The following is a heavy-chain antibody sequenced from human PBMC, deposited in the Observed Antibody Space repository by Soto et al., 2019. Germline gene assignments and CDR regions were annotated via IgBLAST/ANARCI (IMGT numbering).Heavy chain of an antibody. J-gene: IGHJ6*02. Sequence: QVQLVQSGAEVKKPGSSVRVSCKASGGTLNNYGIYWVRQAPGQGLEWMGGTIPALGTTTYAQKFQGRVTINADDSTSTSYMEMSSLGSEDTAIYYCARVGVMVRKFSYYQAMDVWGQGTTVTVSS. CDR2: TIPALGTT. D-gene: IGHD3-10*01. V-gene: IGHV1-69*01. CDR1: GGTLNNYG. CDR3: ARVGVMVRKFSYYQAMDV.